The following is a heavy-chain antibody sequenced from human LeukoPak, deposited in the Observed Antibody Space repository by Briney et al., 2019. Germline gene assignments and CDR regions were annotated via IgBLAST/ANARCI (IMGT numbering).Heavy chain of an antibody. CDR3: AKGAPYSGSYLNWFDP. V-gene: IGHV3-23*01. CDR2: ISNNGGYT. Sequence: GGSLRLSCAASGFTFSSSAMSWVRQAPGKGLEWVSAISNNGGYTYYADSVQGRFTISRDNSKNTLYLQMNSLRAEDTAVYYCAKGAPYSGSYLNWFDPWGQGTLVTVSS. D-gene: IGHD1-26*01. CDR1: GFTFSSSA. J-gene: IGHJ5*02.